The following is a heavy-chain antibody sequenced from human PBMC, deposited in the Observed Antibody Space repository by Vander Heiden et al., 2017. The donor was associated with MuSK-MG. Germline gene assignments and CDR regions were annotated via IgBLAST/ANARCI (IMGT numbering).Heavy chain of an antibody. D-gene: IGHD3-10*02. CDR1: GFTFSSYA. J-gene: IGHJ4*01. CDR3: AKTPLNPVPDY. CDR2: ISGSGGST. Sequence: EVQLLESGGGLVQPGVTLRLSSSASGFTFSSYAMSWGRQGPGKGLEWVSTISGSGGSTYDADSVKGRFTISRDNSKNTLYLQMNSLRAEDTAVYYCAKTPLNPVPDYWCHGRLVAVSS. V-gene: IGHV3-23*01.